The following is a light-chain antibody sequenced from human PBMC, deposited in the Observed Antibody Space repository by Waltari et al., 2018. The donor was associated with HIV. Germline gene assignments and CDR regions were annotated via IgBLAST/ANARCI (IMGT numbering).Light chain of an antibody. CDR1: QSISYSSSNMHY. CDR3: QQYYSTPPT. CDR2: WSS. V-gene: IGKV4-1*01. J-gene: IGKJ1*01. Sequence: DIVMTQSPDSLALSLGEWATINCVSSQSISYSSSNMHYLAWYQQKPGQVPKLLISWSSSRDSGVPDGFSGSGSGTDFTLTIDSLESEDVAVYFCQQYYSTPPTFGRGTKVEIK.